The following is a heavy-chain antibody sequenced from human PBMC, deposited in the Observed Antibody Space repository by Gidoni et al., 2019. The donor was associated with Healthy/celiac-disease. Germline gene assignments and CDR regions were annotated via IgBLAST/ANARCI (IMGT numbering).Heavy chain of an antibody. CDR3: ARDPGPGAAANGMDV. D-gene: IGHD6-13*01. J-gene: IGHJ6*02. V-gene: IGHV3-11*06. Sequence: QVQLVESGGGLVKPGGSLRLSCAASGFPFRHYYMCWIRQAPGKGLEWVSYISSSSSYTNYADSVKGRFTISRDNAKNSLYLQMNSLRAEDTAVYYCARDPGPGAAANGMDVWGQGTTVTVSS. CDR2: ISSSSSYT. CDR1: GFPFRHYY.